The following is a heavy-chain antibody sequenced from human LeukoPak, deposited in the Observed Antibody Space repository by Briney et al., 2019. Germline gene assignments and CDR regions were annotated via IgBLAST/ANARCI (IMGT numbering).Heavy chain of an antibody. CDR1: GYTXTSYG. CDR2: ISAYNGNT. V-gene: IGHV1-18*01. D-gene: IGHD6-13*01. J-gene: IGHJ4*02. Sequence: GASVKVSCKASGYTXTSYGLSGVRQAPGQGLEWTGWISAYNGNTNYAQKLQGRVTITTDTSTSTAYMELRSLRSDDTAVYYCARAQQLVPLFDYWGQGTLVTVSS. CDR3: ARAQQLVPLFDY.